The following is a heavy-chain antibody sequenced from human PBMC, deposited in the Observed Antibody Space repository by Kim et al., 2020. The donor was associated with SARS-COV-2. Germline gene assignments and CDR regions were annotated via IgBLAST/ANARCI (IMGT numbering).Heavy chain of an antibody. CDR3: ASHRSSGNGMDV. V-gene: IGHV1-2*06. D-gene: IGHD6-13*01. J-gene: IGHJ6*02. CDR2: INPNSGGT. Sequence: ASVKVSCKASGYTFTGYYMHWVRQAPGQGLEWMGRINPNSGGTNYAQKFQGRVTMTRDTSISTAYMELSRLRSDDTAVYYCASHRSSGNGMDVWGQGTTVTVSS. CDR1: GYTFTGYY.